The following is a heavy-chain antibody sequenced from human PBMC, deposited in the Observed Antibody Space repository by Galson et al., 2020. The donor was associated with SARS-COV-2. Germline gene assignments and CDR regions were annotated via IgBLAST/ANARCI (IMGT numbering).Heavy chain of an antibody. CDR2: IDNGGAAT. J-gene: IGHJ4*02. CDR3: AKATRTSWATFDS. CDR1: GFTFSSYA. V-gene: IGHV3-23*01. Sequence: GGSLRLSCAASGFTFSSYAMNWVRQAPGKGLEWVSDIDNGGAATYYADSVRGRFTISRDNSKNTVYLQMNSLRAEDTAVYYCAKATRTSWATFDSWGQGILVTVSS. D-gene: IGHD7-27*01.